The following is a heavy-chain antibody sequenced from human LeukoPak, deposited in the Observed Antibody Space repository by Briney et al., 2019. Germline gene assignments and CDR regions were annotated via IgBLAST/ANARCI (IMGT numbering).Heavy chain of an antibody. J-gene: IGHJ6*02. D-gene: IGHD6-13*01. CDR3: ARRYSTTWLVYYYGMDV. CDR2: IYYNGST. V-gene: IGHV4-39*07. Sequence: SETLSLTCTVSGGSISSYYWSWIRQPPGKGLEWIGSIYYNGSTYYNPSLKSRVTISVDTSKNQFSLKLSSVTAADTAVYYCARRYSTTWLVYYYGMDVWGQGTTVTVSS. CDR1: GGSISSYY.